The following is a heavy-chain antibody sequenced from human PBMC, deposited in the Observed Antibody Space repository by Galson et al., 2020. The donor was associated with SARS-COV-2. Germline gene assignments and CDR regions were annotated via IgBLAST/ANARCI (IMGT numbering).Heavy chain of an antibody. J-gene: IGHJ4*02. CDR3: ARGIYYYDSSGYGYYFDH. Sequence: ASVKVSCKASGYRFSSYGMSWVRQAPGQGLEWMGWISIYTGDTNYAQNYQGRVTMTADTSTSTAYMELRRLRSDDTAIYYCARGIYYYDSSGYGYYFDHWGQGTLVTVAS. CDR2: ISIYTGDT. D-gene: IGHD3-22*01. CDR1: GYRFSSYG. V-gene: IGHV1-18*01.